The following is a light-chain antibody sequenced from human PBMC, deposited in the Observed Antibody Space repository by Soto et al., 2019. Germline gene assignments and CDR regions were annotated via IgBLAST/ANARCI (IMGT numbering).Light chain of an antibody. Sequence: EIVMTQSPATVSVSPGDRVTLSCRASQSVSSNLAWYQQKPGQAPRLLIYDASTRATGLPARLSGSGSGTEFTLTVSSLQSEDFAVYYCQQYKNWPLITFGQGTRLEI. V-gene: IGKV3-15*01. CDR2: DAS. J-gene: IGKJ5*01. CDR3: QQYKNWPLIT. CDR1: QSVSSN.